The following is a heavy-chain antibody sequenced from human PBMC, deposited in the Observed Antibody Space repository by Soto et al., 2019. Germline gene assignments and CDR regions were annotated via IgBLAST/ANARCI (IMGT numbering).Heavy chain of an antibody. CDR1: GFTFSSYS. CDR2: ISSSSSYI. Sequence: PGGSLRLSCAASGFTFSSYSMNWVRQAPGKGLEWVSSISSSSSYIYYADSVKGRFTISRDNAKNSLYLQMNSLRAEDTAVYYCARDPHVRFGELLSALRGGNGMDVWGQGTTVTVSS. CDR3: ARDPHVRFGELLSALRGGNGMDV. J-gene: IGHJ6*02. D-gene: IGHD3-10*01. V-gene: IGHV3-21*01.